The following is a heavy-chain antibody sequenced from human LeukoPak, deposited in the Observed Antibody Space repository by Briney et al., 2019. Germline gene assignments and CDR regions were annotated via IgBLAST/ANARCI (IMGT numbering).Heavy chain of an antibody. D-gene: IGHD6-13*01. Sequence: SETLSLTCAVYGGSFSGYYWSWIRQPPGKGLEWIGEINHSGSTNYNPPLKSRVTISVDTSKNQFSLKLSSVTAADTAVYYCARGRTTGYSSSWYVYYYYYMDVWGKGTTVTVSS. J-gene: IGHJ6*03. CDR1: GGSFSGYY. CDR3: ARGRTTGYSSSWYVYYYYYMDV. CDR2: INHSGST. V-gene: IGHV4-34*01.